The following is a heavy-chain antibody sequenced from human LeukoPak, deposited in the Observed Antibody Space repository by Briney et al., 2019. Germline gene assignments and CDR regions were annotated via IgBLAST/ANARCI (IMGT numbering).Heavy chain of an antibody. V-gene: IGHV3-23*01. CDR1: QFTFSSYA. Sequence: RGSLTLSCAASQFTFSSYAISCVRQAPAKWLEWVSGILSMGGRKVYADSVQGRFTISRDNSKNALYLQMNSLRAEDPAVYYCVKDQYSGSGSYSWGAFDFWGQGTLVTVSS. J-gene: IGHJ4*02. D-gene: IGHD3-10*01. CDR2: ILSMGGRK. CDR3: VKDQYSGSGSYSWGAFDF.